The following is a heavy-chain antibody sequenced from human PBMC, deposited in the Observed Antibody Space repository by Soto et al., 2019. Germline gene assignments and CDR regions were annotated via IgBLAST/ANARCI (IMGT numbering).Heavy chain of an antibody. CDR2: ITAYNGYT. D-gene: IGHD2-15*01. Sequence: QVQLVQSGAEVKKPGASVKVSCRASGYTFTNYGFSWVRQAPGQGLEWMGLITAYNGYTVYAQKFQGRVTMTTDTPTSTAYMELRSLRADDTAVYYCARVVAATLSGIDYWGQGTLVTVSS. CDR3: ARVVAATLSGIDY. J-gene: IGHJ4*02. V-gene: IGHV1-18*01. CDR1: GYTFTNYG.